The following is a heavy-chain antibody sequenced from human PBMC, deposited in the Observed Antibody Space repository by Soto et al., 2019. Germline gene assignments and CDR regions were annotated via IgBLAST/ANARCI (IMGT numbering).Heavy chain of an antibody. CDR3: ARDWVPSSYSSGGDYYYGMDV. V-gene: IGHV3-11*01. Sequence: GGSLRLSCAASGFTFSDYYMSWIRQAPGKGLEWVSYISSSGSTIYYADSVEGRLTISRDNAKNSLYLQMNSLRAEDTAVYYCARDWVPSSYSSGGDYYYGMDVWGQGITVTVSS. CDR2: ISSSGSTI. CDR1: GFTFSDYY. D-gene: IGHD6-19*01. J-gene: IGHJ6*02.